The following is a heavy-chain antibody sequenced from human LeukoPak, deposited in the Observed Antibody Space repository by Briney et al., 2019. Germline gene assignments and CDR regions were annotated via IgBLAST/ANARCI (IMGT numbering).Heavy chain of an antibody. D-gene: IGHD3-22*01. Sequence: SGGSLRLSCAASGFTFSSYAMSWVRQAPGKGLEWVSAISGSGSGTYYADSVKGRFTISRDNSKNTLYLQMNSLRAEDTAVYYCAKRTDTSGNRGGALDIWGQGTMVAVSS. CDR2: ISGSGSGT. V-gene: IGHV3-23*01. CDR1: GFTFSSYA. J-gene: IGHJ3*02. CDR3: AKRTDTSGNRGGALDI.